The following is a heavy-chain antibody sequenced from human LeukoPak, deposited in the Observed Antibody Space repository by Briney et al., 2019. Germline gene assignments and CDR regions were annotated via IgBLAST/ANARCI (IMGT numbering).Heavy chain of an antibody. V-gene: IGHV3-30*18. CDR3: AKGPYYYDSSGYISC. CDR2: ISYDGSNK. CDR1: GFTFSSYG. D-gene: IGHD3-22*01. J-gene: IGHJ4*02. Sequence: PGGSLRLSCAASGFTFSSYGMHWVRQAPGKGLEWVAVISYDGSNKYYADSVKGRLTISRDNSKNTLYLQMNSLRAEDTAGYYCAKGPYYYDSSGYISCWGQGTLVTVSS.